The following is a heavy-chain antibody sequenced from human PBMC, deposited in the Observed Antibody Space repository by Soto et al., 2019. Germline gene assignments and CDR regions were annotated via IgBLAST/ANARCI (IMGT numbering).Heavy chain of an antibody. CDR1: GFTFSSYA. V-gene: IGHV3-30-3*01. D-gene: IGHD4-4*01. J-gene: IGHJ6*02. CDR2: ISYDGSNK. Sequence: QVQLVESGGGVVQPGRSLRLACAASGFTFSSYAMHWVRQAPGKGLEGVAVISYDGSNKYYADSVKGRFTSSRDNSLNTLDLQMNSLRAEDTAVYYCARDQQSSYYCCGMDVWGQGTTVTVSS. CDR3: ARDQQSSYYCCGMDV.